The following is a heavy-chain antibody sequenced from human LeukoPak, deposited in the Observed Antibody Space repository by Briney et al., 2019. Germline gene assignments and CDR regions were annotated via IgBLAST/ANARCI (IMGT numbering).Heavy chain of an antibody. J-gene: IGHJ5*02. V-gene: IGHV4-59*01. CDR3: AREGTSGTHLNWFDP. CDR1: GGSISSYY. CDR2: IYGSGST. Sequence: PSETLSLTCTVSGGSISSYYWSWIRQPPGKGLEWIGHIYGSGSTNYNPSLKGRVTLSVDTSKNQFSLKLSSVTAADTAVCYCAREGTSGTHLNWFDPWGQGTLVTVSS. D-gene: IGHD1-1*01.